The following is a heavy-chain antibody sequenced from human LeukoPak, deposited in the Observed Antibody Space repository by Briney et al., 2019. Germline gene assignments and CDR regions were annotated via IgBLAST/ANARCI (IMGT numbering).Heavy chain of an antibody. CDR1: GFTVSSNY. J-gene: IGHJ6*02. D-gene: IGHD3-16*01. Sequence: PGGSLRLSCAASGFTVSSNYMSWVRQAPGKGLEWVSVIYSGGSTYYADSVKGRFTISRDNSKNTLYLQMNSLRAEDTAVYYCARGPSKLGYYYYGMDVWGQGTTVTASS. V-gene: IGHV3-66*01. CDR2: IYSGGST. CDR3: ARGPSKLGYYYYGMDV.